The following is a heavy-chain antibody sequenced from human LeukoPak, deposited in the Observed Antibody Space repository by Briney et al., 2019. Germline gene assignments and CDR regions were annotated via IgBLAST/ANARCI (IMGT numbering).Heavy chain of an antibody. J-gene: IGHJ3*02. Sequence: GSSVKVSCKASGGTFSSYAISWVRQAPGQGLEWMGGIIPIFGTANYAQKFQGRVTITADESTSTAYMELSSLRSEDTAVYYCARKSIAAREGLDAFDIWGQGTMVTVSS. D-gene: IGHD6-6*01. CDR2: IIPIFGTA. CDR3: ARKSIAAREGLDAFDI. CDR1: GGTFSSYA. V-gene: IGHV1-69*01.